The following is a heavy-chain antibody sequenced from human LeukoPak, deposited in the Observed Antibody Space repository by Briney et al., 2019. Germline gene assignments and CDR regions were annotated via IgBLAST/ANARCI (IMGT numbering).Heavy chain of an antibody. V-gene: IGHV3-21*01. CDR2: ISSSSSYI. Sequence: GGSLRLSCAASGFTFSSYSMNWVRQAPGKGLEWVSSISSSSSYIYYADSVKGRFTISRDNAKNSLYLQMNSLRAEDTAVYYCARVDSSGWYGQSDHWGQGTLVTVSS. CDR3: ARVDSSGWYGQSDH. D-gene: IGHD6-19*01. J-gene: IGHJ4*02. CDR1: GFTFSSYS.